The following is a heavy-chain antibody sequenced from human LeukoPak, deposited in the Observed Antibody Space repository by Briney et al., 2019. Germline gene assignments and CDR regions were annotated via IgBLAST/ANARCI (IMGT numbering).Heavy chain of an antibody. J-gene: IGHJ4*02. D-gene: IGHD6-19*01. Sequence: PSETLSLTCTVSGYSISSGHYWGWIRPPPGKGLEWIGSMYHSGSTYYNPPLKSRVTISEDTSKNQFSLKLRSVTAADTAVYYCARVPVQVQWLGKKQNYFDYWGQGTLVTVSS. CDR1: GYSISSGHY. CDR3: ARVPVQVQWLGKKQNYFDY. V-gene: IGHV4-38-2*02. CDR2: MYHSGST.